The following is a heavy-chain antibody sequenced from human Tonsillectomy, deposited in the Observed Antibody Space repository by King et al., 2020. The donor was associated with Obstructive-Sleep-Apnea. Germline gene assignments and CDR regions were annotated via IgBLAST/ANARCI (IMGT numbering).Heavy chain of an antibody. CDR1: GFTFGANA. CDR3: ARVRCGGECYYNLDV. CDR2: MSVIGGTT. D-gene: IGHD2-21*01. Sequence: VQLVESGGDLVQPGGSLRLSCAASGFTFGANAMTWVRQAPGKGLDWVAGMSVIGGTTRYDASVKGRFTIARDNSENTLYLQMASLRAEDTAVYYCARVRCGGECYYNLDVWGQGTTVTVSS. V-gene: IGHV3-23*04. J-gene: IGHJ6*02.